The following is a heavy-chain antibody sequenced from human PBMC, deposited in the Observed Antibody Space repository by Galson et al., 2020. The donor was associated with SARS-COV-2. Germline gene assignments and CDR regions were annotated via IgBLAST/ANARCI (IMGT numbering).Heavy chain of an antibody. V-gene: IGHV1-46*01. CDR2: INPSGGST. CDR3: ARVRGGDSSGWWGGLGYYYGMDV. D-gene: IGHD6-19*01. CDR1: GYTFTSYY. Sequence: ASVTVSCKASGYTFTSYYMHWVRQPPGQGLEWMGIINPSGGSTSHAQKFQGRVTMTRDTSTSTVHMELSSLRSEDTAVYYCARVRGGDSSGWWGGLGYYYGMDVWGQGTTVTVAS. J-gene: IGHJ6*02.